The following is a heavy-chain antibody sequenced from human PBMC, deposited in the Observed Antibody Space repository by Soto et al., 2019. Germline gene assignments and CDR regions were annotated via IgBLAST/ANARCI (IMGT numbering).Heavy chain of an antibody. J-gene: IGHJ4*02. V-gene: IGHV4-30-2*01. CDR3: ARGMTTVTTFDY. CDR2: IYHSGST. CDR1: GNSISSGGYS. D-gene: IGHD4-17*01. Sequence: TLSLPFAVSGNSISSGGYSCNWIRQPPGKGLEWIGYIYHSGSTYYNPSLKSRVTISVDRSKNQFSLKLSSVTAADTAVYYCARGMTTVTTFDYWGQGTLVTVSS.